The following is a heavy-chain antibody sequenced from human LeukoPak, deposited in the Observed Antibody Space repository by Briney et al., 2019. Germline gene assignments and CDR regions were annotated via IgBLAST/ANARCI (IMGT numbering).Heavy chain of an antibody. D-gene: IGHD3-10*01. Sequence: GGSLRLSCAASGFSFSTYWMHWVRRAPGKGLVWVSRISTDGSVTSYADSVKGRFTISRDNAKNTMYLQMNSLRAEDTAVYYCARRGGLGSYGGHYFDHWGQGTLVTVSS. CDR3: ARRGGLGSYGGHYFDH. CDR1: GFSFSTYW. V-gene: IGHV3-74*01. CDR2: ISTDGSVT. J-gene: IGHJ4*02.